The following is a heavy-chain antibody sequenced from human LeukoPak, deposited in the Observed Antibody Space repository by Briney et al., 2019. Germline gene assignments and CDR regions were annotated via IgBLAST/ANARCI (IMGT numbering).Heavy chain of an antibody. CDR2: IIPIFGTA. Sequence: SVKVSCKASGGTFSSYAISWVRQAPGQGLEWMGGIIPIFGTANYAQKFQGRVTITTDESTSTAYMELSSLRSEDTAVYYCARDGLGWNYGSALDYWGQGTLVTVSS. CDR3: ARDGLGWNYGSALDY. V-gene: IGHV1-69*05. D-gene: IGHD3-10*01. J-gene: IGHJ4*02. CDR1: GGTFSSYA.